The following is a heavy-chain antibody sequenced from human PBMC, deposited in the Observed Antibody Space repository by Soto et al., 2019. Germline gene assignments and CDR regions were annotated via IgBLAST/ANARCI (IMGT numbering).Heavy chain of an antibody. CDR1: GFTFSTYT. CDR3: ARWAITIFGVVPEDGMDV. D-gene: IGHD3-3*01. CDR2: ISSSSSYI. J-gene: IGHJ6*02. V-gene: IGHV3-21*01. Sequence: LRLSCAASGFTFSTYTMNWVRQAPGKGLEWVSSISSSSSYIYYADSVKGRFTISRDNAKNSLYLQMNSLRAEDTAVYYCARWAITIFGVVPEDGMDVWGQGTTVTVSS.